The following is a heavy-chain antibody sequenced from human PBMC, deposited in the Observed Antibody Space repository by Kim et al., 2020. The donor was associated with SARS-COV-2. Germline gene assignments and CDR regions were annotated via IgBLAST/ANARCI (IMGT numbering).Heavy chain of an antibody. CDR2: ISSSGSTI. Sequence: GGSLRLSCAASGFTLSDYYMSWIRQAPGKGLEWVSYISSSGSTIYYADSVKGRFTISRDNAKNSLYLQMNSLRAEDTAVYYCARDKVKTTTGQVYYYYGMDVWGQGTTVTVSS. CDR1: GFTLSDYY. D-gene: IGHD1-1*01. V-gene: IGHV3-11*01. J-gene: IGHJ6*02. CDR3: ARDKVKTTTGQVYYYYGMDV.